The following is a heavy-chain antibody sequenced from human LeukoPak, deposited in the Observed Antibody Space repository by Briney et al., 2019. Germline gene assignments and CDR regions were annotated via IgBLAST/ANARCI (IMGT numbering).Heavy chain of an antibody. CDR3: ARAPAIAAAGTSYGMDV. CDR2: ISAYNGNT. Sequence: SVKVSCKASGYTFTSYGISWVRQAPGQGLAGMGCISAYNGNTNYAQKLQGRVTMTTDTSTSTAYMELRSLRSDDTAVYYCARAPAIAAAGTSYGMDVWGQGTTVTVSS. D-gene: IGHD6-13*01. CDR1: GYTFTSYG. J-gene: IGHJ6*02. V-gene: IGHV1-18*01.